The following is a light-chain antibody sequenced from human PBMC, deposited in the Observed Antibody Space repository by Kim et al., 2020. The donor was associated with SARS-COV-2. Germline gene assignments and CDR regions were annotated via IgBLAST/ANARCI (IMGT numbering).Light chain of an antibody. V-gene: IGLV2-14*03. J-gene: IGLJ2*01. Sequence: QSALTQPASVSGSPGQSITISCIGTSSDVGGYNYVSWYQQHPGKAPKLIIYDVTKRPSGVSNRFSGSKSGNTASLTISGLQAEDEPDYYCSSYTSSSFVVFGGGTQLTVL. CDR1: SSDVGGYNY. CDR2: DVT. CDR3: SSYTSSSFVV.